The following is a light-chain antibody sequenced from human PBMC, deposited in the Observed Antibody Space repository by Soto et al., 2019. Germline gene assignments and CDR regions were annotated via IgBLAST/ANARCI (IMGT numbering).Light chain of an antibody. Sequence: EFVLTESPGTLSLSPGEIATLSCRAIQTVINNYLSWYQKKPGQAPRLLIYDASTRANGIPDRFSGGGSGTDFTVTISRLEPEDFEVYYFQQFSSXPLTFGGWTKV. J-gene: IGKJ4*01. V-gene: IGKV3-20*01. CDR1: QTVINNY. CDR2: DAS. CDR3: QQFSSXPLT.